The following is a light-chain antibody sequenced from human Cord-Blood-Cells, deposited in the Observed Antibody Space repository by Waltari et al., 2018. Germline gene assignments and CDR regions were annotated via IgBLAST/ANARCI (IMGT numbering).Light chain of an antibody. CDR1: QSVSSN. V-gene: IGKV3-15*01. CDR2: GAS. J-gene: IGKJ3*01. Sequence: EIVMTQSPATLSVSPGERATLSCRASQSVSSNLAWYQQKPGQAPGLLIYGASTRATGIPARFSGSGSVTEFTLTISSLQSEDFAVYYCQQYNNWPFTFGPGTKVDIK. CDR3: QQYNNWPFT.